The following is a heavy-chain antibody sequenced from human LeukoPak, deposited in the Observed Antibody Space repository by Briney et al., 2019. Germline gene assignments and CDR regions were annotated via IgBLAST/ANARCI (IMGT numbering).Heavy chain of an antibody. CDR3: ARAERPIFGFDY. CDR2: FYNSGRS. CDR1: DDSISDYY. Sequence: SETLSLTCTVSDDSISDYYRGWIRQPPGKGLEWIGYFYNSGRSTYNPSLKSRVTISRDTSKNHFSLRLNSVTPADTAVYYCARAERPIFGFDYWGQGILVTVSS. D-gene: IGHD1-1*01. J-gene: IGHJ4*02. V-gene: IGHV4-59*01.